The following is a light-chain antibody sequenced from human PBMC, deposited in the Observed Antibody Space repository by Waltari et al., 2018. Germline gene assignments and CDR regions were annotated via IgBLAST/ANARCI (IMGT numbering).Light chain of an antibody. Sequence: EIVLTQSPATLSLSLGERATLSCRARQSVSRALTWYQQKPGQAPRLLIYGASTRATGIPDRFSGSGSGTDFSLTISRLEPDDFAVYYCQHYLRLPVTFGQGTTVEI. J-gene: IGKJ1*01. CDR3: QHYLRLPVT. CDR2: GAS. CDR1: QSVSRA. V-gene: IGKV3-20*01.